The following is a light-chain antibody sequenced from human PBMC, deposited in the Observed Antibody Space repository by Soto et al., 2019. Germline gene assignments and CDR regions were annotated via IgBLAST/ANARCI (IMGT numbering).Light chain of an antibody. V-gene: IGKV3-20*01. CDR2: GAF. CDR1: QSVSSNY. CDR3: QQYGSSPRT. Sequence: EIVLTQSAGTLSLSAGEIATFSFRGSQSVSSNYLAWYQQKPGQAPRLLIYGAFKRATGIPDRFSGSGSGTDFTLTISRMEPEDFAVYCCQQYGSSPRTFGQGTKVDIK. J-gene: IGKJ1*01.